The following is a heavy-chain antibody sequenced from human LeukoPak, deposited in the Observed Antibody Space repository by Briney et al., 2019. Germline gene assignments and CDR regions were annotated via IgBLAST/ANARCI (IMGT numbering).Heavy chain of an antibody. CDR3: ARQNGGPWGAFDI. J-gene: IGHJ3*02. CDR2: IYYSGST. CDR1: GGSISSHY. Sequence: SETLSLTCTVSGGSISSHYWSWIRQPPGKGLEWIGYIYYSGSTNYNPSLKSRVTISVDTSKNQFSLKLSSVTAADTAVYYCARQNGGPWGAFDIWGQGTMVTVSS. D-gene: IGHD7-27*01. V-gene: IGHV4-59*08.